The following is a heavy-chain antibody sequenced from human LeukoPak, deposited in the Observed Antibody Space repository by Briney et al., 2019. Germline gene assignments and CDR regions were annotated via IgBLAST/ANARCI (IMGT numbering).Heavy chain of an antibody. CDR3: AKRTENDYYDSSGYYFDY. CDR1: GFTFNNYA. CDR2: ISGSGGDT. V-gene: IGHV3-23*01. J-gene: IGHJ4*02. D-gene: IGHD3-22*01. Sequence: PGGSLRLSCAGSGFTFNNYAMSWVRQAPGKGLEWVSGISGSGGDTFYADSVKGRFTISRDNSKNTLSLQMNNLRAEDTAIYYCAKRTENDYYDSSGYYFDYWGQGTLVTVSS.